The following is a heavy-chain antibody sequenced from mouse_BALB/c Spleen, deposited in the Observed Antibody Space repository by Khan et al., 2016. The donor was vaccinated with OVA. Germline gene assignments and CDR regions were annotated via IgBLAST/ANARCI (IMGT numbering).Heavy chain of an antibody. J-gene: IGHJ2*01. Sequence: VQLQQSGPELVKPGASVKMSCKASGYTFTSYVMHWVRQKPGQGLEWIGYIYPYSDDTKYNEKIKGKATLTSDKSSSTAYMELTSLTSEDSVVYYCARNDGYDVYFDYWGQGTTLTVSS. CDR1: GYTFTSYV. D-gene: IGHD2-2*01. CDR3: ARNDGYDVYFDY. V-gene: IGHV1S136*01. CDR2: IYPYSDDT.